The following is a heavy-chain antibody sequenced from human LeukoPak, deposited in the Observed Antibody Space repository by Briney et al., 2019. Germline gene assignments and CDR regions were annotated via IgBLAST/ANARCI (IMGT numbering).Heavy chain of an antibody. D-gene: IGHD3-22*01. Sequence: GGSLRLSCAASGFTFDDYAMHWVRQAPGKGLEWVSGISWNSGSIGYADSVKGRFTISRDNAKNSLYLQMNSLRAEDTAVYYCATRGYYSDSSVAYYANWFDPWGHGTLVTVSS. J-gene: IGHJ5*02. CDR1: GFTFDDYA. CDR2: ISWNSGSI. V-gene: IGHV3-9*01. CDR3: ATRGYYSDSSVAYYANWFDP.